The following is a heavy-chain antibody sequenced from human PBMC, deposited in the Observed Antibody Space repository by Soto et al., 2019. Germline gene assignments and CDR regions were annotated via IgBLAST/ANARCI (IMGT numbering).Heavy chain of an antibody. CDR3: ARVSEKLRYFDWLLLVY. CDR2: MNPNSGNT. CDR1: GYTFTSYD. J-gene: IGHJ4*02. D-gene: IGHD3-9*01. V-gene: IGHV1-8*01. Sequence: ASVKVSCKASGYTFTSYDINWVRQATGQGLEWMGWMNPNSGNTGYAQKFQGRVTMTRNTSISTAYMELSSLRSEDTAVYYCARVSEKLRYFDWLLLVYWGQGTLVTVSS.